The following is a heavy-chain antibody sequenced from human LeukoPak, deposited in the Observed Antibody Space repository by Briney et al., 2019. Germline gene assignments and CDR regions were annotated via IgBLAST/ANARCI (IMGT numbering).Heavy chain of an antibody. J-gene: IGHJ6*02. CDR3: TTAPYCSGGSCYGDYYYYGMDV. CDR1: GFTISDHY. D-gene: IGHD2-15*01. V-gene: IGHV3-72*01. CDR2: TRNKGKSYTT. Sequence: GGSLRLSCAASGFTISDHYMDWVRQAPGTGLEWVGRTRNKGKSYTTEYAASVRGRFTISRDDSKNSLYLQMNSLKAEDTAVYYCTTAPYCSGGSCYGDYYYYGMDVWGQGTTVTVSS.